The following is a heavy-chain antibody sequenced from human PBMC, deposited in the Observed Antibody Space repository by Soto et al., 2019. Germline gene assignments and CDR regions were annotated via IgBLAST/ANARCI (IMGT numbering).Heavy chain of an antibody. V-gene: IGHV4-34*01. CDR1: GGFVTSGSYY. D-gene: IGHD2-15*01. CDR2: MSHSGGT. J-gene: IGHJ3*02. CDR3: ARVVLLSAKTALDVFYI. Sequence: SETLSLTCAVYGGFVTSGSYYWSWIRQPPGKGLEWIGEMSHSGGTHFNPSLKSRVTISVDTSKNQFTLKMSSVTAADTALYYCARVVLLSAKTALDVFYISGPGTTVPVS.